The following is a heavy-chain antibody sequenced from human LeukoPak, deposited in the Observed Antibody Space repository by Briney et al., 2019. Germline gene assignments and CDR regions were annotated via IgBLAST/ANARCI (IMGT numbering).Heavy chain of an antibody. J-gene: IGHJ4*02. CDR2: ISSSSYI. D-gene: IGHD3-9*01. Sequence: GGSLRLSCAASGFTFSSYSMNWVRQAPGKGLEWVSSISSSSYIYYADSVKGRFTISRDNAKNSLYLQMNSLRAEDTAVYYSAKGSRGYFDWLLYFDYWGQGTLVTVSS. CDR3: AKGSRGYFDWLLYFDY. CDR1: GFTFSSYS. V-gene: IGHV3-21*01.